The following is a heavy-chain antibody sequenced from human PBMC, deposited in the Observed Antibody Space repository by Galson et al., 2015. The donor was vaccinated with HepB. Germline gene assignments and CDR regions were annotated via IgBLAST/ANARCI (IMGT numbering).Heavy chain of an antibody. Sequence: SVKVSCKASGYTFTTYTISWVRRAPGQGLEWMGWISDYNGNTNYAQKFQGRVTMTTDISTSIAYMELRSLRSDDTDVYYCASTLCGGACYPPFEICGQGTMGTVSS. CDR1: GYTFTTYT. D-gene: IGHD2-21*02. CDR2: ISDYNGNT. V-gene: IGHV1-18*01. J-gene: IGHJ3*02. CDR3: ASTLCGGACYPPFEI.